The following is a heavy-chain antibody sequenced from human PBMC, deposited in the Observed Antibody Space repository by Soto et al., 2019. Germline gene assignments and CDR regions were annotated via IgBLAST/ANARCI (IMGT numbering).Heavy chain of an antibody. Sequence: GAAVKASCKASGYTFTSYGISWVRQAPGQGPEWMGWISAYNGNTNYAQKLQGRVTMTTDTSTSTAYMELRSLRSDDTAVYYCARVRFLEWLFPWYNWFDPWGQGTLVTVSS. CDR3: ARVRFLEWLFPWYNWFDP. CDR2: ISAYNGNT. V-gene: IGHV1-18*01. D-gene: IGHD3-3*01. J-gene: IGHJ5*02. CDR1: GYTFTSYG.